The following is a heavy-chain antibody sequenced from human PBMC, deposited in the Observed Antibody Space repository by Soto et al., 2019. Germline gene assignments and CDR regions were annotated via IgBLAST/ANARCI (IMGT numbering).Heavy chain of an antibody. D-gene: IGHD3-22*01. V-gene: IGHV3-30*18. J-gene: IGHJ4*02. CDR1: GFTFSSYG. CDR3: AKERVKILYDRSRYSA. CDR2: ISYDGSNK. Sequence: HPVGSLRLSCAASGFTFSSYGMHWVRQAPGKGLEWVAVISYDGSNKYYADSVKGRFTISRDNSKKTLYLQMNSLRAEETAVYYCAKERVKILYDRSRYSAWGQGTLVTVS.